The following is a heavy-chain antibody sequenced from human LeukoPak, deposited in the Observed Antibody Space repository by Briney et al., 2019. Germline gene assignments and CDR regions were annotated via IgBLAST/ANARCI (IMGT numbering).Heavy chain of an antibody. CDR2: ISSSSSYI. V-gene: IGHV3-21*01. Sequence: GGSLRLSCAASGFTFSSYSMNWVRQAPGKGLEWVSSISSSSSYIYYADPVKGRFTISRDNAKNSLYLQMNSLRAEDTAVYYCARDRGVRWEGDYWGQGTLVTVSS. D-gene: IGHD1-26*01. CDR3: ARDRGVRWEGDY. J-gene: IGHJ4*02. CDR1: GFTFSSYS.